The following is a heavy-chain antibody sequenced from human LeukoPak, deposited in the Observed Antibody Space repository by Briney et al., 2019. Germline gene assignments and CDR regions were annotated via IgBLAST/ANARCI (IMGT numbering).Heavy chain of an antibody. D-gene: IGHD3-9*01. CDR3: ARSPHILTGENFDY. CDR1: GYTFSGYY. Sequence: GASVKVSCKTSGYTFSGYYMHWVRQAPGRGLEWMGWINLNSGGTNYAQKFQGRVSMTRDTSISTAYMQVSRLRSDDTAVYYCARSPHILTGENFDYWGQGTLLTVSS. J-gene: IGHJ4*02. V-gene: IGHV1-2*02. CDR2: INLNSGGT.